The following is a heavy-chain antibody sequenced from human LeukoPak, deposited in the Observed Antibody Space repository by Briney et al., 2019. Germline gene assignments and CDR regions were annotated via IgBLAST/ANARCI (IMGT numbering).Heavy chain of an antibody. V-gene: IGHV4-30-4*01. CDR1: GGSISSGDYY. Sequence: PAETLSLTCTVSGGSISSGDYYWSWIRQPPGKGLEWIGYIYYSGSTYYNPSLKSRVTISVDTSNNQFSLKLSSVTAADTAVYYCARDITMVRGVGWFDTWGQGTLVTVSS. J-gene: IGHJ5*02. CDR2: IYYSGST. D-gene: IGHD3-10*01. CDR3: ARDITMVRGVGWFDT.